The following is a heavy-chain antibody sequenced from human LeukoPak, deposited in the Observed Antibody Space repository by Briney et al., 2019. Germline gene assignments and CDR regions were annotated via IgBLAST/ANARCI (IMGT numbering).Heavy chain of an antibody. J-gene: IGHJ4*02. D-gene: IGHD2-2*01. CDR1: GFTFDGYA. V-gene: IGHV3-43*02. CDR2: ISGDGGST. CDR3: AKDISRNFVVVPAADY. Sequence: PGGSLRLSCAASGFTFDGYAMHWVRQPPGKSLEWVSLISGDGGSTYYADSVKGRFTVSRDNSKNSLYLQMNSLRTEDTALYYCAKDISRNFVVVPAADYWGQGTLVTVSS.